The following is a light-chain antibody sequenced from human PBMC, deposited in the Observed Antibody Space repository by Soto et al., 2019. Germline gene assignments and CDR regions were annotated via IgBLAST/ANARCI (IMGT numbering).Light chain of an antibody. Sequence: EIVMTQSPYTLSVSPGETATLSCRASQNVGRNVAWYQQRPGQAPSLLIHGTSTRAADIPARFSGSVSGSGFTLTINSLQPEDCVKYYGQQYNNWPPMSTFGKGTKLE. CDR1: QNVGRN. V-gene: IGKV3-15*01. J-gene: IGKJ2*01. CDR3: QQYNNWPPMST. CDR2: GTS.